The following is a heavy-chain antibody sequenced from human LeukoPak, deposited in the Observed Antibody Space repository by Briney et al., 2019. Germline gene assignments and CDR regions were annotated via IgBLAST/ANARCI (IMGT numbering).Heavy chain of an antibody. CDR2: INHSGST. CDR1: GGSFSGYY. CDR3: ARIGYSSSFFYYYMDV. D-gene: IGHD6-13*01. J-gene: IGHJ6*03. V-gene: IGHV4-34*01. Sequence: SETLSLTCAVYGGSFSGYYWSWIRQPPGKGLEWIGEINHSGSTNYNPSLKSRVTISVDTSKNQFSLKLSSVTAADTAVYYCARIGYSSSFFYYYMDVWGKGTTVTVSS.